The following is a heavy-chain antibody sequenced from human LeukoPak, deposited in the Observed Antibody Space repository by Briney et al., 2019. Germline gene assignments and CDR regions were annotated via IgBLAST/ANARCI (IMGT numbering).Heavy chain of an antibody. V-gene: IGHV4-61*02. CDR2: IYTSGST. D-gene: IGHD6-6*01. Sequence: SQTLSLTCTVSGGSISSGSYYWSWIRQPAGKGLEWIGRIYTSGSTNYNPSLKSRVTISVDTSKNQFSLKLSSVTAADTAVYYCARQLSSSLSPRPQGYFDYWGQGTLVTVSS. CDR1: GGSISSGSYY. J-gene: IGHJ4*02. CDR3: ARQLSSSLSPRPQGYFDY.